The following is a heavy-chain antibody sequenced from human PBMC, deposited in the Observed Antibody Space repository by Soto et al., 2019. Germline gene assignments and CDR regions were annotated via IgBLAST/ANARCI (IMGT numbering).Heavy chain of an antibody. V-gene: IGHV3-30*03. CDR1: GFTFSSYG. D-gene: IGHD6-6*01. Sequence: GGSLRLSCAASGFTFSSYGMHWVRQAPGKGLEWVAVISYDGSNKYYADSVKGRFTISRDNSKNTLYLQMNSLRAEDTAVYYCARDPTRIAARLDGLGWFDPWGQGTLVTVSS. CDR2: ISYDGSNK. J-gene: IGHJ5*02. CDR3: ARDPTRIAARLDGLGWFDP.